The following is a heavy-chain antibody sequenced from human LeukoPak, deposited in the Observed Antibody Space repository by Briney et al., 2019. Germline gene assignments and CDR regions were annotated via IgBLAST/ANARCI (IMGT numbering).Heavy chain of an antibody. J-gene: IGHJ3*02. CDR2: TSYDGNNQ. D-gene: IGHD2-21*01. CDR3: ARVSRPFILVDAFDI. V-gene: IGHV3-30-3*01. Sequence: GNSLRLSCAASGFILSTYAMFWVRQARGKGLEWVAVTSYDGNNQYYVDSEKGRFTISRDNPRNLLYLQMNSLRTEDTAVYYCARVSRPFILVDAFDIWGQGTVVTVSS. CDR1: GFILSTYA.